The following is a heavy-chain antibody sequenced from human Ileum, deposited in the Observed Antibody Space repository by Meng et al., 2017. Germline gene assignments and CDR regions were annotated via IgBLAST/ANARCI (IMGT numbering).Heavy chain of an antibody. CDR1: GGSISSGDYY. CDR2: IFDTGPP. Sequence: VQLQESGPGLVMSSQTLSLTCTVSGGSISSGDYYWSWMRQPPGKGLEWIGYIFDTGPPSYSPPLRSRLSISMDTSKNQFSLRLTSVSAADTAVYYCAASLDGNRFDPWGQGTLVTVSS. J-gene: IGHJ5*02. V-gene: IGHV4-30-4*01. D-gene: IGHD1-26*01. CDR3: AASLDGNRFDP.